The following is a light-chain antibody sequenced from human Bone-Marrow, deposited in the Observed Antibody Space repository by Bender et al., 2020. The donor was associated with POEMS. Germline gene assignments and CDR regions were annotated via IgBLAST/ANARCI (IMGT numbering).Light chain of an antibody. CDR3: CSYSGSYTWV. Sequence: QSALTQPASVSGSPGQSITISCTGTSSDVGGYNLVSWYQQHPGKAPKLMIYDVTQRPSGVPDRFSASKSGNTASLTISGLQVEDESDYYCCSYSGSYTWVFGGGTKVTVL. J-gene: IGLJ3*02. CDR2: DVT. V-gene: IGLV2-11*01. CDR1: SSDVGGYNL.